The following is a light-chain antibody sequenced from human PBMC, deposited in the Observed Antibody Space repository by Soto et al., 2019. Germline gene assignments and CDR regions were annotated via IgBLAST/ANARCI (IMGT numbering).Light chain of an antibody. CDR1: QSISTY. J-gene: IGKJ1*01. V-gene: IGKV1-5*01. CDR2: DAS. Sequence: DIQMTRSQSSRSASVGNRVTITCRASQSISTYLNWYQKKPGKAPNLLIYDASTFESGVPSRFRGSGSETEFTLTISGLQPDDFATYYCQQFIDGWTFGQGTKVDIK. CDR3: QQFIDGWT.